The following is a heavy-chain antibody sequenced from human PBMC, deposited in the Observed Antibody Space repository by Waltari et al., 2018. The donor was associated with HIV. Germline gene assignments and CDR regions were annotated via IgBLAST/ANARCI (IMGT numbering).Heavy chain of an antibody. Sequence: EVELVESGGGFVQPGGSLSTPGAASRFNFSNYWISWVRQVPGKGLVWVSRVNGDASSTDYADSGRCRFTISRDNAKNTVFLQMDSLRAEDTAVYYCTRAVFWSTFFSDNFFDYWGQGTPLTVSS. CDR2: VNGDASST. CDR1: RFNFSNYW. D-gene: IGHD3-3*01. CDR3: TRAVFWSTFFSDNFFDY. V-gene: IGHV3-74*01. J-gene: IGHJ4*02.